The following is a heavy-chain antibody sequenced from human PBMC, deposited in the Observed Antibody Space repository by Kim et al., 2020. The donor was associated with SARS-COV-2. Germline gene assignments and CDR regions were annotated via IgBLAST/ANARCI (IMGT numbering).Heavy chain of an antibody. D-gene: IGHD3-10*01. J-gene: IGHJ4*02. Sequence: RYSQSFQGQVTISADKSISTAYLQWSSLKASDTAMYYCARRTESGGFDYWGQGTLVTVSS. CDR3: ARRTESGGFDY. V-gene: IGHV5-51*01.